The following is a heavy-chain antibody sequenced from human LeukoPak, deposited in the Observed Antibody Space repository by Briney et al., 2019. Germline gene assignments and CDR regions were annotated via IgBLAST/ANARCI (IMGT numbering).Heavy chain of an antibody. Sequence: ASVKVSCKASGYTFTGYYMHWVRQAPGQGLEWMGWINPNSGGTNYAQKFQGRVTMTRDTSISTAYRELSRLRSDDTAVYYCARARDIVVVVAAHPWGQGTLVTVSS. D-gene: IGHD2-15*01. CDR2: INPNSGGT. J-gene: IGHJ5*02. CDR3: ARARDIVVVVAAHP. CDR1: GYTFTGYY. V-gene: IGHV1-2*02.